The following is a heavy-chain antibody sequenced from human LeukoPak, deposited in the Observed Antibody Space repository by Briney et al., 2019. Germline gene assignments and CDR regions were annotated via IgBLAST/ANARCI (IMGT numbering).Heavy chain of an antibody. CDR3: ARAYSSSSEANFDY. V-gene: IGHV3-33*08. CDR2: IWYDGSRI. CDR1: GFTFSTYG. D-gene: IGHD6-6*01. J-gene: IGHJ4*02. Sequence: GGSLRLSCEASGFTFSTYGMHWVRQAPGKGLDWVAVIWYDGSRIYYADSVKGRFTISRDNSKNTLYLRMNSLRAEDTAVYYCARAYSSSSEANFDYWGQGTLVTVSS.